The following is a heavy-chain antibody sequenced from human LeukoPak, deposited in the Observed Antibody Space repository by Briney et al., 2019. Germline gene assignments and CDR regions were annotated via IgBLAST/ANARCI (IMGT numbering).Heavy chain of an antibody. CDR1: GGSIITSSSSTYY. J-gene: IGHJ4*02. Sequence: SETLSLTCTVSGGSIITSSSSTYYWGWIRQAPGKGLEWIGSLFYGENSHYNPSLKSRATLSVDTSNNQFSLKLTSVTAAGAAVYFCARQLPTAAADTRGYFDYWGQGTVVTVSS. V-gene: IGHV4-39*01. CDR3: ARQLPTAAADTRGYFDY. CDR2: LFYGENS. D-gene: IGHD6-25*01.